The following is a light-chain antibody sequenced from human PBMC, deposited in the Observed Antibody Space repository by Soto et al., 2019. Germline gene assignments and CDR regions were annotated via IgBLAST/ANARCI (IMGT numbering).Light chain of an antibody. V-gene: IGLV1-51*01. CDR2: DNN. CDR1: SSNIRDNY. J-gene: IGLJ1*01. CDR3: GTWDSSLSAGV. Sequence: QSVLTQPPSVSAAPGQKGTISCSGSSSNIRDNYVSWYQQLPGTAPKLLIYDNNKRPSGIPDRFSGSKSGTSATLGITGLQTGDEADYYCGTWDSSLSAGVFGTGTKVTVL.